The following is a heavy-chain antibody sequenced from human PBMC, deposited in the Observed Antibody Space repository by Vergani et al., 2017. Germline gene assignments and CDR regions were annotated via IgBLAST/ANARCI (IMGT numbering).Heavy chain of an antibody. V-gene: IGHV3-7*03. CDR1: GFTFSNYW. CDR3: ARRSGSPYKRYFDY. CDR2: IEGGGSEE. Sequence: EVQLVESGGGLVQPGGSLRLSCVGSGFTFSNYWMTWVRQAPGKGLEWVANIEGGGSEEYYVDSVKGRFTISRDNAKNSLYLQMNSLRAEDTAVYYCARRSGSPYKRYFDYWGQGMLVTVSS. D-gene: IGHD1-26*01. J-gene: IGHJ4*02.